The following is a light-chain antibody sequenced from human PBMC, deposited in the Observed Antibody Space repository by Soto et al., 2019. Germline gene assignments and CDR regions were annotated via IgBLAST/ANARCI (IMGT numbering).Light chain of an antibody. CDR2: TAS. CDR1: QSISTY. J-gene: IGKJ2*01. Sequence: DIQMTQSPSSLSASVGDRVTITCRASQSISTYLNWFQQKPGKAPKLLIYTASRLQSGVPSRFSGSGSGTHFTLTISSLQPEDFATYSCQQSYSTPYTFGPGTNLEIK. CDR3: QQSYSTPYT. V-gene: IGKV1-39*01.